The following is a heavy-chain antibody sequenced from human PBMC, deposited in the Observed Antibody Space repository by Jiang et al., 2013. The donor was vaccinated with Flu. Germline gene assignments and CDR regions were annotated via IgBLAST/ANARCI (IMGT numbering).Heavy chain of an antibody. Sequence: SGGTFSSYAISWVRQAPGQGLEWMGRIIPILGIANYAQKFQGRVTITADKSTSTAYMELSSLRSEDTAVYYCARDRLGDIVVVPAAMFYYWGQGTLVTVSS. V-gene: IGHV1-69*04. CDR2: IIPILGIA. J-gene: IGHJ4*02. CDR1: GGTFSSYA. CDR3: ARDRLGDIVVVPAAMFYY. D-gene: IGHD2-2*01.